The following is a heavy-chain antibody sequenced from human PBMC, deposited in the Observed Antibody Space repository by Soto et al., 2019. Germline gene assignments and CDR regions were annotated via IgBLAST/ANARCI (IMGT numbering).Heavy chain of an antibody. Sequence: QVQLQESGPGLVKPSETLSLTCTVSGGSISSYYWSWIRQPPGKGLEWIGYIYYSGSTNYNPSLKSRVTISVDTSKNQFSLKLSSVTAADTAVYYCARPVAGTHFDYWGQGTLVTVSS. CDR3: ARPVAGTHFDY. CDR1: GGSISSYY. D-gene: IGHD6-19*01. V-gene: IGHV4-59*01. J-gene: IGHJ4*02. CDR2: IYYSGST.